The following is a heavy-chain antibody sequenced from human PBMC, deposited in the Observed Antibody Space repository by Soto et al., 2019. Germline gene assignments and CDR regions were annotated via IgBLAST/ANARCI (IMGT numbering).Heavy chain of an antibody. CDR3: ARTDIVVVVGQSGMDV. Sequence: ASVKVSCKASGGTFSSYAISWVRQAPGQGLEWMGGIIPIFGTANYAQKFQGRVTITADESTSTAYMELSSLRSEDTAVYYCARTDIVVVVGQSGMDVWGQGTTVTVSS. J-gene: IGHJ6*02. CDR1: GGTFSSYA. D-gene: IGHD2-15*01. CDR2: IIPIFGTA. V-gene: IGHV1-69*13.